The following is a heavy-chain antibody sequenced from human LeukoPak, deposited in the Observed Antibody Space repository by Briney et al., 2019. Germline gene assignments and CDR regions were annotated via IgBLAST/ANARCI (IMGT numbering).Heavy chain of an antibody. CDR2: IWYDGSNK. V-gene: IGHV3-33*06. D-gene: IGHD2-2*02. CDR1: GFTFSSYG. Sequence: PGGSLRLSCAASGFTFSSYGMHWVRQAPGKGLEWVAVIWYDGSNKYYADSVKGRFTISRDNSENTLYLQMNSLRAEDTGVYYCAKRGYCTTTSCYTSDFDYWGQGTLVTVSS. CDR3: AKRGYCTTTSCYTSDFDY. J-gene: IGHJ4*02.